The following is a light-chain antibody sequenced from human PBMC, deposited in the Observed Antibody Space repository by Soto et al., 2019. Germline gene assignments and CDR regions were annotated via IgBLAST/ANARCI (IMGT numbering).Light chain of an antibody. CDR1: QSVSSSY. Sequence: EIVLTQSPGTLSLSPGERATLSCRASQSVSSSYLAWYQQKPGQAPRLLIYGASCRATGIPDRFSGSGSGTDFTLTISRLEPEDFAVYYCQQYGSSPRTFGQGTKVESK. CDR2: GAS. V-gene: IGKV3-20*01. J-gene: IGKJ1*01. CDR3: QQYGSSPRT.